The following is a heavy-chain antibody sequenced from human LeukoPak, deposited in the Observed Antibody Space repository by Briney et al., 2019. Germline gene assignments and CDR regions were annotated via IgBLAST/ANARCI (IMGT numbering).Heavy chain of an antibody. CDR2: ISWNSGSI. CDR1: GFTFDDYA. CDR3: AKTFPRGPRRPGSYVYPSEYYFDY. V-gene: IGHV3-9*01. D-gene: IGHD3-10*01. Sequence: GGSLRLSCAASGFTFDDYAMHWVRQAPGKGLEWVSGISWNSGSIGYADSVKGRFTISRDNAKNSLYLQMNSLRAEDTALCYCAKTFPRGPRRPGSYVYPSEYYFDYWGQGTLVTVSS. J-gene: IGHJ4*02.